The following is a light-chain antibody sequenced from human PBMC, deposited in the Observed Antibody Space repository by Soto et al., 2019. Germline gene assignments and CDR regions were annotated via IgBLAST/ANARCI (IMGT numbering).Light chain of an antibody. V-gene: IGKV1-39*01. Sequence: DIQMTQSPSSLSSSLGCRVAISCRASQSISSYLNWYQQKPGKAPKVLIYAASNLQSGVPSRFSGSGSGTDFALTISSLQPEDFATYYCQQSYSTLITFGQGTRLEIK. CDR1: QSISSY. J-gene: IGKJ5*01. CDR2: AAS. CDR3: QQSYSTLIT.